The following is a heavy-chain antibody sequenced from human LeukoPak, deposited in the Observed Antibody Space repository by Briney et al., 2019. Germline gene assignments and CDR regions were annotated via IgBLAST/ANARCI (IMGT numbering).Heavy chain of an antibody. J-gene: IGHJ3*02. Sequence: ASVKGSCKASGDTFTSYAMYWVRHAPGQGLEWRGWINTNTGDPKYAQGFTGRLVFSLDTSASTASLQISSLKAEDTAVYYCARKRGDRDTFDIWGQGTMVTVSS. D-gene: IGHD7-27*01. CDR1: GDTFTSYA. CDR2: INTNTGDP. V-gene: IGHV7-4-1*02. CDR3: ARKRGDRDTFDI.